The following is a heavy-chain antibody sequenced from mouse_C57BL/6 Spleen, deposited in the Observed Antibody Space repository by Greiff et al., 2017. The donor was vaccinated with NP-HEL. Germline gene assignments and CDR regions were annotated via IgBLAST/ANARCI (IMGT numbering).Heavy chain of an antibody. CDR1: GYTFTSYW. Sequence: VQLQQPGAELVKPGASVKLSCKASGYTFTSYWMHWVKQRPGQGLEWIGMIHPNSGSTNYNEKFKSKATLTVDKSSSTAYMQLSSLTSEDSAVYYCAREDDYPWFAYWGQGTLVTVSA. D-gene: IGHD2-4*01. J-gene: IGHJ3*01. V-gene: IGHV1-64*01. CDR2: IHPNSGST. CDR3: AREDDYPWFAY.